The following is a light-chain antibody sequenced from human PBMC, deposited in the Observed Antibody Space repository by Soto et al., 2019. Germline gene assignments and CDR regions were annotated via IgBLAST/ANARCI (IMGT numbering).Light chain of an antibody. CDR2: GAS. CDR1: QSVSSSY. V-gene: IGKV3-20*01. CDR3: QQYGGSPRT. Sequence: EIVLTQSPGTLSLSPGERATLSCRASQSVSSSYLAWYQQQPGQAPRLLIYGASSRATGIPDRFSGSGSGTDFTLTISRLEPEDFAVYYCQQYGGSPRTLGQGTKVEIK. J-gene: IGKJ1*01.